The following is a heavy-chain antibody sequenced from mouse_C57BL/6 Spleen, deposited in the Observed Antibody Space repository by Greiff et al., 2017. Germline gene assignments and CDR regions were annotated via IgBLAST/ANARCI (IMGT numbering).Heavy chain of an antibody. Sequence: EVHLVESGGGLVKPGGSLTLSCAASGFTFSGYGMNWVRQAPGKGLEWVGYISSGSSTIYYADTVKGRFTIDRDNAKNTLFLQMTSLRSEDTDMYYCVRQLRPYDFDDWGQGATRTVSS. D-gene: IGHD3-2*02. J-gene: IGHJ2*01. CDR2: ISSGSSTI. CDR3: VRQLRPYDFDD. CDR1: GFTFSGYG. V-gene: IGHV5-17*01.